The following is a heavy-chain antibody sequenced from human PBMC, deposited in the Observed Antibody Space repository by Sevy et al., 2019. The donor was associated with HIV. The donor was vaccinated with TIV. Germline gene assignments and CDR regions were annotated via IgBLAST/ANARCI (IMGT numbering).Heavy chain of an antibody. CDR1: GFTFTSST. D-gene: IGHD3-3*01. CDR3: AGRSGYYDSWYFDL. J-gene: IGHJ2*01. Sequence: ASAKVSCKASGFTFTSSTMQWVRQARGQRLEWIGWIVVGSGNTNYAQRFQERVTFTRDMSTSTAYMELSSLRSEDTAVYYCAGRSGYYDSWYFDLWGRGTLVTVSS. V-gene: IGHV1-58*02. CDR2: IVVGSGNT.